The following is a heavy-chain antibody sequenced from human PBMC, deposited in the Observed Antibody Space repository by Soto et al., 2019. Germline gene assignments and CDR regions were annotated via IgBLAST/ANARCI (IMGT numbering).Heavy chain of an antibody. CDR2: IYSGGST. V-gene: IGHV3-53*05. CDR1: GFSVSSNY. Sequence: AGGSLRLSCAASGFSVSSNYMSLIRQAQGKGLEWVSVIYSGGSTHYADSVKGRFTISRDNSRNTLDLQMNSLRAEDTAVYYCAKDTYYYDRSGYYTYDHWGQGTQVTVSS. CDR3: AKDTYYYDRSGYYTYDH. J-gene: IGHJ4*02. D-gene: IGHD3-22*01.